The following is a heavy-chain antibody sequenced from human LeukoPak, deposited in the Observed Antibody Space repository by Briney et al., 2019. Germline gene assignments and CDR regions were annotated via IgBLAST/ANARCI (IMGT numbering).Heavy chain of an antibody. CDR2: ISSSGGNI. D-gene: IGHD1-26*01. CDR3: ARGRVGATFDY. Sequence: PGGSLRLSCAASGFTFSSYEMNWVRQAPGRGLEWVSYISSSGGNIYYADSVKGRFTISRDNAKNSLFLQMNSLRAEDTAVYYCARGRVGATFDYWGQGTLVSVSS. CDR1: GFTFSSYE. J-gene: IGHJ4*02. V-gene: IGHV3-48*03.